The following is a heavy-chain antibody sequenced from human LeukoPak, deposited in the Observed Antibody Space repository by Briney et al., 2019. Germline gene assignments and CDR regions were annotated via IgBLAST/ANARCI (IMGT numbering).Heavy chain of an antibody. D-gene: IGHD3-10*01. CDR1: GFTFSDYY. CDR3: ARVSRGFRYYFDY. J-gene: IGHJ4*02. V-gene: IGHV3-11*04. CDR2: ISSSGSTI. Sequence: GGSLTLSRAASGFTFSDYYMSWIRQAPGKGLEWISYISSSGSTIYYADSVKARFTISRDNAKNSLYLQMNSLRAEDTAVYYCARVSRGFRYYFDYWGQGTLVTVSS.